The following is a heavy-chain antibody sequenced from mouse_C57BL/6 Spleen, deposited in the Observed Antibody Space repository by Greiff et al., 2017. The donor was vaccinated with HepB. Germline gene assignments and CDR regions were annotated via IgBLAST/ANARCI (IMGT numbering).Heavy chain of an antibody. J-gene: IGHJ4*01. V-gene: IGHV5-4*01. CDR3: ASDSYAMDY. Sequence: EVHLVESGGGLVKPGGSLKLSCAASGFTFSSYAMSWVRQTPEKRLEWVATISDGGSYTYYPDNVKGRFTISRDNAKNNLYLQMSHLKSEDTAMYYCASDSYAMDYWGQGTSVTVSS. CDR2: ISDGGSYT. CDR1: GFTFSSYA.